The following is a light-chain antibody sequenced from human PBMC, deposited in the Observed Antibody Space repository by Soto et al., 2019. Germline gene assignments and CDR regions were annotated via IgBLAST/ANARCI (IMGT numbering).Light chain of an antibody. V-gene: IGKV3-20*01. Sequence: EIVWTQSPGTLSLSPGGRATVECSSSQSVISSYLAWYQQKPGQAPRLLIYGASSRATGIPDRFSGSGSGTEFTLTISSLQSEDSAVYYCQQYDKWPPRTFGQGTKVDIK. CDR1: QSVISSY. J-gene: IGKJ1*01. CDR2: GAS. CDR3: QQYDKWPPRT.